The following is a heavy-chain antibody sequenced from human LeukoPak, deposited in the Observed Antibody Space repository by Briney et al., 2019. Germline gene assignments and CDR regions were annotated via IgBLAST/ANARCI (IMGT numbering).Heavy chain of an antibody. D-gene: IGHD5-24*01. Sequence: GGSLRLSCAASGFTFSTYTMTWVRQAPGKGLEWVSALSGNGADTYYADSMRGRFTISRDNSRNTLYLQMRSLRPEDTALYYCAKGTQDGYDYWGQGTLVTVSS. CDR2: LSGNGADT. CDR1: GFTFSTYT. J-gene: IGHJ4*02. V-gene: IGHV3-23*01. CDR3: AKGTQDGYDY.